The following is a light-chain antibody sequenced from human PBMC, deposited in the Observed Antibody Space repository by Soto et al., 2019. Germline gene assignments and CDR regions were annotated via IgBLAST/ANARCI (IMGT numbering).Light chain of an antibody. CDR3: TSWTTSTTMI. CDR1: SSDIGAYNF. J-gene: IGLJ2*01. Sequence: QSALTQPASVSGSPGQSITISCTGTSSDIGAYNFVSWYQQHPGKAPKLMLYDANIRPSGVSNRFSGSKSGNTASLTISGLQAEDEADYYCTSWTTSTTMIFGGGTKVIVL. V-gene: IGLV2-14*03. CDR2: DAN.